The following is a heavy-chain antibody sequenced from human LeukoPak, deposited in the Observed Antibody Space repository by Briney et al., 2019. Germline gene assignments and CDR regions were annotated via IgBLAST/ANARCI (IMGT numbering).Heavy chain of an antibody. CDR2: ISYDGSNR. CDR3: AKDDAWVRYQD. D-gene: IGHD5-12*01. Sequence: GGSLRLSCAASGFTFSTYTMHWVRQAPGKGLQWVALISYDGSNRYYTDSVEGRFTISRDNSKNTLDLQMNSLRAEDTAVYYCAKDDAWVRYQDWGQGTLVTVSS. CDR1: GFTFSTYT. J-gene: IGHJ4*02. V-gene: IGHV3-30*04.